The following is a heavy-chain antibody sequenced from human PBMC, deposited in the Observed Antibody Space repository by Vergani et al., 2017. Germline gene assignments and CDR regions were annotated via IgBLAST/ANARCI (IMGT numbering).Heavy chain of an antibody. Sequence: QVQLVQSGAEVKKPGASVKVSCKASGYTFTSYGISWVRQAPGQGLEWMGWISAYNGNTNYAQKLQGRVTMTTDTSASTVYMELRSLRSDDTAVYYCARDSYSSSSSYYYGMDVWGQGTTVTVSS. CDR2: ISAYNGNT. D-gene: IGHD6-6*01. V-gene: IGHV1-18*04. CDR3: ARDSYSSSSSYYYGMDV. J-gene: IGHJ6*02. CDR1: GYTFTSYG.